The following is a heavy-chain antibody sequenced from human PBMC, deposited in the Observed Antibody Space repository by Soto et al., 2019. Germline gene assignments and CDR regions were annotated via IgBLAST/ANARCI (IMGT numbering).Heavy chain of an antibody. Sequence: PGGSLRLSCAASGFTFDDYGMSWVRQAPGKGLEWVSGINWNGGSTGYADSVKGRFTISRDNAKNSLYLQMNSLRAEDTAVYYCARVVISGSYLDYWGQGTLVSVSS. J-gene: IGHJ4*02. V-gene: IGHV3-20*04. D-gene: IGHD1-26*01. CDR3: ARVVISGSYLDY. CDR2: INWNGGST. CDR1: GFTFDDYG.